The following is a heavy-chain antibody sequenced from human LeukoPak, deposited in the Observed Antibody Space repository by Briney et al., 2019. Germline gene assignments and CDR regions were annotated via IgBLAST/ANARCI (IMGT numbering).Heavy chain of an antibody. D-gene: IGHD5-24*01. Sequence: ASVKVSCKASGYTFTSYYMHWVRQAPGQGLEWMGIINPSGGSTTYAQKFQGRVTMTRETSTSKVYMELSSLRSEDTAVYYCARVRDGYNDAYDIWGQGTMVTVHS. CDR3: ARVRDGYNDAYDI. J-gene: IGHJ3*02. V-gene: IGHV1-46*01. CDR2: INPSGGST. CDR1: GYTFTSYY.